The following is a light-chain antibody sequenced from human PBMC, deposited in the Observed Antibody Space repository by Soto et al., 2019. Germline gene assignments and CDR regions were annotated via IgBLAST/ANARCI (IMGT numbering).Light chain of an antibody. CDR1: QSVSSN. J-gene: IGKJ1*01. V-gene: IGKV3-15*01. CDR3: QQYNNWLTWT. CDR2: GAS. Sequence: EIVMTQSPATLSVSPGERATLSCRASQSVSSNLAWYQQKPGQAPRLLIYGASTRATGIPARFSGSGSGTEFTLTISSLQSEDFAAYYCQQYNNWLTWTFGQGTKVDIK.